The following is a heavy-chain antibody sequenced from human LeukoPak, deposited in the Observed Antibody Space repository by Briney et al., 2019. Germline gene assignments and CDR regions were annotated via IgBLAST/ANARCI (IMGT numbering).Heavy chain of an antibody. D-gene: IGHD4-23*01. CDR1: GGSISSSSYY. J-gene: IGHJ3*02. CDR2: IYYSGST. Sequence: SETPSLTCTVSGGSISSSSYYWGWIRQPPGKGLEWIGSIYYSGSTYYNPSLKSRVTISVDTSKNQFSLKLSSVTAADTAVYYCASPLVSIVVTDAFDIWGQGTMVTVSS. V-gene: IGHV4-39*01. CDR3: ASPLVSIVVTDAFDI.